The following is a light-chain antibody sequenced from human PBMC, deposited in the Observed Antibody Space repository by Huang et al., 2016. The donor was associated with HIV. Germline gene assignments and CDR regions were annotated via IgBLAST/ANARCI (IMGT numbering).Light chain of an antibody. CDR3: QQYYSSPQT. V-gene: IGKV4-1*01. Sequence: DIIMTQSPDSLAVSLGERATLNCRSSQSVYSSSTSKDYMAWFQQKPGQPPRLLLFWASTREAGVPDRFSGSGSGTHFTLTIANPEAEDAAIYYCQQYYSSPQTFGQGTRVEVK. J-gene: IGKJ1*01. CDR2: WAS. CDR1: QSVYSSSTSKDY.